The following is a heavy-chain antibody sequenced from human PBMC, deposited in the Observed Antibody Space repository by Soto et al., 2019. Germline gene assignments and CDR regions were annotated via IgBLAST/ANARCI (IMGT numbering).Heavy chain of an antibody. CDR3: ARGYRQSGYRIRWVFDY. D-gene: IGHD6-13*01. CDR2: MYYSGST. Sequence: QVQLRESGPGLVKPSQTLSLTCTVSGGSINSGGYYWNWIRHHPGKGLEGIGYMYYSGSTCYNPFVRSGVMIPPDTSENHFSLKPSSVTAADTAVYFGARGYRQSGYRIRWVFDYWGQGTLVNVSS. J-gene: IGHJ4*02. V-gene: IGHV4-31*03. CDR1: GGSINSGGYY.